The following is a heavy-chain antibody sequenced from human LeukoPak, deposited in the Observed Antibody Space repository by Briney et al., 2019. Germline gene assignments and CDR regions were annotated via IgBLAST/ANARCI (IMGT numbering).Heavy chain of an antibody. Sequence: ASVKVSCKASGYTFTNYGISWVRQAPGQGLEWMGWISVYNGNTNYAQKLQGRVTMTTDTSTSTAYMELRSLRSDDTAVYYCAKDSQWADFDYWGQGTLVTVSS. CDR2: ISVYNGNT. D-gene: IGHD1-26*01. J-gene: IGHJ4*02. CDR3: AKDSQWADFDY. V-gene: IGHV1-18*01. CDR1: GYTFTNYG.